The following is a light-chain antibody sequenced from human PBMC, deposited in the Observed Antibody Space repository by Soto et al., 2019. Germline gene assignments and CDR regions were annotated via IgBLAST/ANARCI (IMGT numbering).Light chain of an antibody. J-gene: IGLJ1*01. CDR1: SSDVDDYNY. CDR3: QSYDSSLSGYV. V-gene: IGLV2-14*01. Sequence: QSVLTQPASVSGSPGQSITISCTGTSSDVDDYNYVSWYQQHPGKAPKLMIYEVVNRPSGVSSRFSGSRSGNTASLTISGLRAEDEADYYCQSYDSSLSGYVFGTGTKVTVL. CDR2: EVV.